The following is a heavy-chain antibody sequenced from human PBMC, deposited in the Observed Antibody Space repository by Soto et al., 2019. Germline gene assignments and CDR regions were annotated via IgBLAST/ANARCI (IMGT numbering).Heavy chain of an antibody. CDR3: ARATMYYYGSGSYYYNYYYYGMDV. D-gene: IGHD3-10*01. CDR2: INHSGST. J-gene: IGHJ6*02. V-gene: IGHV4-34*01. Sequence: SETLSLTCAVYGGSFSGYYWSWIRQPPGKGLEWIGEINHSGSTNYNPSLKSRVTISVDTSKNQFSLKLSSVTAADTAVYYCARATMYYYGSGSYYYNYYYYGMDVWGQGTTVTSP. CDR1: GGSFSGYY.